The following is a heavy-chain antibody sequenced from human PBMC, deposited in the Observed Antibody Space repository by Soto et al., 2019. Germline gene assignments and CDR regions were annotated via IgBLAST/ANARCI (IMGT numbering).Heavy chain of an antibody. Sequence: SVKVSCKSSGGTFSTFPINWVRQAPGQGLEWMGAILPVSGTTNYAQKFQGRVTFSADESTTTAYMEVSSLRSEDTAVYYCARDRTGTTLGYFDYWGQGTRVTV. D-gene: IGHD1-7*01. J-gene: IGHJ4*02. V-gene: IGHV1-69*13. CDR1: GGTFSTFP. CDR2: ILPVSGTT. CDR3: ARDRTGTTLGYFDY.